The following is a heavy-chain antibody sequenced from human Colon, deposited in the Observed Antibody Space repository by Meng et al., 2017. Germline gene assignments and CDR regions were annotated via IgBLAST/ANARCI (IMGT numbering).Heavy chain of an antibody. J-gene: IGHJ4*02. CDR1: GYTFTNYD. Sequence: ASVTVSCQASGYTFTNYDNDWVRQATGHGIEGMGWMNTKSGKTGYAQKFQGRVTITRDTSIGTAYMELSTVTSEDTAVYYCARAGSGEYDSHFDSWGQGTLVTVSS. V-gene: IGHV1-8*03. CDR2: MNTKSGKT. CDR3: ARAGSGEYDSHFDS. D-gene: IGHD2-15*01.